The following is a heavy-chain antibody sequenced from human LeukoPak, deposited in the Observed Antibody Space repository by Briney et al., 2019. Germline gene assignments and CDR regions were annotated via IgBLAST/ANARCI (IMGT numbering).Heavy chain of an antibody. CDR1: GGSFSGYY. CDR2: INHSGST. J-gene: IGHJ3*02. D-gene: IGHD5-18*01. CDR3: ARGGYSYGFKAFDI. V-gene: IGHV4-34*01. Sequence: PSETLSLTCAVYGGSFSGYYWSWIRQPPGKGLEWIGEINHSGSTNSNPSLKSRVTISVDTSKNQFSLRLSSVTAADTAVYYCARGGYSYGFKAFDIWGQGTKVTVSS.